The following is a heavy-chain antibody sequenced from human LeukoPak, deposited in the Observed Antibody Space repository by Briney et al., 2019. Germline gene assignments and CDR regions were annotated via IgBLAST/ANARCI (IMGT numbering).Heavy chain of an antibody. CDR3: ARGSSDWSWYFDL. J-gene: IGHJ2*01. D-gene: IGHD6-19*01. CDR2: VSYSGSV. CDR1: GGSISTYY. Sequence: SETLSLTCAVSGGSISTYYWSWIRQPPGKGLEWIGYVSYSGSVTYSPSLKSRVTISVDTSKNQFSLGLTSVTAADTAVYYCARGSSDWSWYFDLWGRGTLVSVSS. V-gene: IGHV4-59*01.